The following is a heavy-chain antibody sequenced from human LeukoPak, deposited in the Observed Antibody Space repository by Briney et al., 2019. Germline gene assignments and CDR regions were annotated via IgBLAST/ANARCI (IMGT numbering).Heavy chain of an antibody. CDR1: GFTFSSYA. CDR2: ISGSGGST. CDR3: AKVSDPYDYSNSPDY. J-gene: IGHJ4*02. Sequence: GGSLRLSCAASGFTFSSYAMSWVRQAPGKGLEWVSAISGSGGSTYYADSVKGRFTISRDNSRNTLYLQMNSLRAEDTAVYYCAKVSDPYDYSNSPDYWGQGTLVTVSS. V-gene: IGHV3-23*01. D-gene: IGHD4-4*01.